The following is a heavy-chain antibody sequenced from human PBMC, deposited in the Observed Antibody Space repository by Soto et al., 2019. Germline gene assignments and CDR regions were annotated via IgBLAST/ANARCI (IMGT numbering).Heavy chain of an antibody. CDR2: IYPGESDT. CDR1: GYSFTSYW. CDR3: ARAMIRGKNYYGMDV. D-gene: IGHD3-10*01. J-gene: IGHJ6*02. Sequence: EVQLVQSGAEVKKPGESLKISCKGSGYSFTSYWIGWVRQMPGKGLEGMGIIYPGESDTRYSPSFQDQVTISADKSISTAYLQWSSLTASDTAMYYRARAMIRGKNYYGMDVWGQGNAVTVPS. V-gene: IGHV5-51*03.